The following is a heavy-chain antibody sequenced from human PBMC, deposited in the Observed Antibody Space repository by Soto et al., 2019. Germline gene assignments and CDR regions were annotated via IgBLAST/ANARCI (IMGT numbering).Heavy chain of an antibody. D-gene: IGHD2-21*02. V-gene: IGHV3-21*01. J-gene: IGHJ3*02. CDR3: TRSQDCGGDCYSVYTFDI. CDR2: ISSSSSYI. Sequence: GGSLRLSCAASGFTFSSYSMNWVRQAPGKGLEWVSSISSSSSYIYYADSVKGRFTISRDNAKNSLYLQMNSLRAEDTAVYYCTRSQDCGGDCYSVYTFDIWGQGTMVTVSS. CDR1: GFTFSSYS.